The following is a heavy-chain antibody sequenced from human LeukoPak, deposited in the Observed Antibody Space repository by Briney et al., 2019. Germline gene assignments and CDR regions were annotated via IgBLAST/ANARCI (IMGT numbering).Heavy chain of an antibody. V-gene: IGHV3-20*04. CDR3: ARISLTTGSYYYYYMDV. CDR1: VFTLVGYG. Sequence: PGGALRLSRAASVFTLVGYGMSWVRPPPGKGVEWVSGINWCGGTTGYAASVKGRFTTSRDNAKNSLHLQMNSLRAEDTALYYCARISLTTGSYYYYYMDVWGKGTTVTVSS. J-gene: IGHJ6*03. CDR2: INWCGGTT. D-gene: IGHD4-17*01.